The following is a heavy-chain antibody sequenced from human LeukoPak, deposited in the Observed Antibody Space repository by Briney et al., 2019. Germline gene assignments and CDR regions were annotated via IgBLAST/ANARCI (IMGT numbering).Heavy chain of an antibody. CDR3: ARRLTQYDCFNP. CDR1: GDSVSSNSVT. Sequence: SQTLSLTCAIAGDSVSSNSVTWDWIRQSPSRDLEWLGRTYYRSTWYNDDAVSVRGRITVNPDTSKNQFSMHLNSVTPEDTAVYYCARRLTQYDCFNPWGQGILVTVSS. V-gene: IGHV6-1*01. D-gene: IGHD2-2*01. CDR2: TYYRSTWYN. J-gene: IGHJ5*02.